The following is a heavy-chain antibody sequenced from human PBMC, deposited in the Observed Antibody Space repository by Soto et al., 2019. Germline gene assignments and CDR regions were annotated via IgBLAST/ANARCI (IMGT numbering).Heavy chain of an antibody. D-gene: IGHD2-2*01. CDR2: IYYSGST. CDR3: ARVRKRYCSSTSCYAGGADYYYYYYMDV. J-gene: IGHJ6*03. V-gene: IGHV4-59*01. Sequence: SETLSLTCTVSGGSISSYYWSWIRQPPGKGLEWIGYIYYSGSTNYNPSLKSRVTISVDTSKNQFSLKLSSVTAADTAVYYCARVRKRYCSSTSCYAGGADYYYYYYMDVWAKGTTVTVSS. CDR1: GGSISSYY.